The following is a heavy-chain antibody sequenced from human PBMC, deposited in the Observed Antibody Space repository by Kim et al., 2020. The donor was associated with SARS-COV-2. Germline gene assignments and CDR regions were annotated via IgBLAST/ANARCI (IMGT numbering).Heavy chain of an antibody. J-gene: IGHJ6*02. CDR2: INPSGGST. D-gene: IGHD6-13*01. V-gene: IGHV1-46*01. CDR1: GYTFTSYY. CDR3: ARDFIPVEYDSGSRWYYLWGAHRYYYYGMDV. Sequence: ASVKVSCKASGYTFTSYYMHWVRQAPGQGLEWMGIINPSGGSTSYAQKFQGRVTMTRDTSTSTVYMELSSLRSEDTAVYYCARDFIPVEYDSGSRWYYLWGAHRYYYYGMDVWGQGTTVTVSS.